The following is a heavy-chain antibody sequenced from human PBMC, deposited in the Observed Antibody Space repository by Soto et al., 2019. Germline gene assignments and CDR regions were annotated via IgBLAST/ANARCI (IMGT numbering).Heavy chain of an antibody. D-gene: IGHD3-16*02. Sequence: QVQLQESGPGLVKPAETLSLTCTVSGGSISDYQWNWIRQSPGKGLVWIGYIYYSGKTTYNPSLKCRIRISRDTSTKQFSLLLRSVTAADTAVYYCARLRGLGEISPYVAYWGQGTLVTVSS. V-gene: IGHV4-59*01. J-gene: IGHJ4*02. CDR3: ARLRGLGEISPYVAY. CDR1: GGSISDYQ. CDR2: IYYSGKT.